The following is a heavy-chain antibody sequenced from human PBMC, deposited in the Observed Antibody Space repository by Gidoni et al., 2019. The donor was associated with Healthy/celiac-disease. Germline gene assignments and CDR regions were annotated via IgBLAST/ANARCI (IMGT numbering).Heavy chain of an antibody. CDR3: AKGVTMIVVVWDAFDI. D-gene: IGHD3-22*01. CDR2: ISYDGSNK. CDR1: GFTFSSYG. V-gene: IGHV3-30*18. J-gene: IGHJ3*02. Sequence: QVQLVESGGGVVQPGRSLRLSCAASGFTFSSYGMNWVRQAPGKGLEWVAVISYDGSNKYYADSVKGRFTISRDNSKNTLYLQMNSLRAEDTAVYYCAKGVTMIVVVWDAFDIWGQGTMVTVSS.